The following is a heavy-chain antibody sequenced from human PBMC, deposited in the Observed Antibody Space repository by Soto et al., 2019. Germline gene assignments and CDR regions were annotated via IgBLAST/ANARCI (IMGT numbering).Heavy chain of an antibody. CDR2: INPSGRTT. Sequence: VQLVQSGAEVKMPGASVKVACKTSGFTFSKYYMHWVRQAPGQGLEWVGVINPSGRTTSYAQKFLGRVTVTRDASTTTVYMELNSLRSGDTAVYYCARDLDVTTVTTSFDSWGQGTLGTVSS. D-gene: IGHD4-17*01. CDR1: GFTFSKYY. V-gene: IGHV1-46*01. J-gene: IGHJ4*02. CDR3: ARDLDVTTVTTSFDS.